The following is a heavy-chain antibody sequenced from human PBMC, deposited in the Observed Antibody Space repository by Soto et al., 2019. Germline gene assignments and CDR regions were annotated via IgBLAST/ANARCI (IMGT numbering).Heavy chain of an antibody. Sequence: SETLSLTCSVSGGATISGGYYWTCMRQHPGKGLEWIGYIYYSGSTYYNPSLKSRATISLDTSKNQFSLKLSSVTAADTAVYYCARVNQLLSYYYYGMDVWGQGTTVTVSS. CDR2: IYYSGST. J-gene: IGHJ6*02. V-gene: IGHV4-31*03. CDR3: ARVNQLLSYYYYGMDV. CDR1: GGATISGGYY. D-gene: IGHD1-1*01.